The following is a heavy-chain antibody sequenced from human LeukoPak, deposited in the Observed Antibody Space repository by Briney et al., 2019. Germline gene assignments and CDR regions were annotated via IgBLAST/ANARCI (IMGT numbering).Heavy chain of an antibody. CDR1: GFTFGDYA. CDR3: ARDPGITLKVVFTPVFDY. V-gene: IGHV3-49*03. D-gene: IGHD3-22*01. Sequence: GGALRLSCTASGFTFGDYAMSWFRQAPGKGLEWVAFIRSKTYGGTTQYAASVKGRFTISRDDSKSIAYLQVNSLKAEDTGVYYCARDPGITLKVVFTPVFDYWGQGSLVTVSS. J-gene: IGHJ4*02. CDR2: IRSKTYGGTT.